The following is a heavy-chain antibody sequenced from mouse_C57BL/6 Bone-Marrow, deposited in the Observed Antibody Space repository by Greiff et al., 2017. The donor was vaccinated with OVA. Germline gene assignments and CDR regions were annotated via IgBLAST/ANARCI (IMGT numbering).Heavy chain of an antibody. CDR1: GYTFTSYW. Sequence: VQLQQPGAELVKPGASVKLSCKASGYTFTSYWMHWVKQRPGQGLEWIGMIHPNSGSTNYNEKFKSKATLTVDKSSSTAYMQLSSLTSEDSAVYYCARGYYGSRYFDVWGTGTTVTVSS. D-gene: IGHD1-1*01. CDR3: ARGYYGSRYFDV. J-gene: IGHJ1*03. V-gene: IGHV1-64*01. CDR2: IHPNSGST.